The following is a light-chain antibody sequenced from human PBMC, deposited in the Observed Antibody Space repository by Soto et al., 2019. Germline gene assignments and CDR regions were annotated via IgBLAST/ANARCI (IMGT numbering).Light chain of an antibody. CDR1: QSVAKNY. Sequence: EIVLTQSPGTLSLSPGERATLSCRASQSVAKNYLAWYQQKPGQAPRLLIHGASSRATGIPDRFSGSGSGTDFTLTISRLEPDDFALFYCQQYATAPRPFGGGTKVEIK. CDR2: GAS. CDR3: QQYATAPRP. V-gene: IGKV3-20*01. J-gene: IGKJ4*01.